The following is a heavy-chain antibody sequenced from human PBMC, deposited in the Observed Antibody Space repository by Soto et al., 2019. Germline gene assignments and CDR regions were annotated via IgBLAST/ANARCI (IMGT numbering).Heavy chain of an antibody. V-gene: IGHV3-53*04. CDR3: ARASSGAFDI. CDR1: GFTVSINY. CDR2: IYSGGST. J-gene: IGHJ3*02. Sequence: PGGSLRLSCAASGFTVSINYMSWFRQAPGKGLEWVSVIYSGGSTYYADSVKGRFTISRHNSKNTLYLQMNSLRAEDTAVYYCARASSGAFDIWGQGTMVTVSS. D-gene: IGHD6-25*01.